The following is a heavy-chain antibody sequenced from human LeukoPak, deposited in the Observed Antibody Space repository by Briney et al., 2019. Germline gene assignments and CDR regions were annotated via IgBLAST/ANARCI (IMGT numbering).Heavy chain of an antibody. CDR2: INPSGGST. V-gene: IGHV1-46*01. D-gene: IGHD3-3*01. CDR1: GYTFTSYY. Sequence: ASVKVSCKASGYTFTSYYMHWVRQAPGQGLEWMGIINPSGGSTSYAQKFQGRVTMTRDTSTSTVYMELSSLRSEDTAVYYCARGPSPYYDFWSGYYGDYNWFDPWGQGTLVTVSS. CDR3: ARGPSPYYDFWSGYYGDYNWFDP. J-gene: IGHJ5*02.